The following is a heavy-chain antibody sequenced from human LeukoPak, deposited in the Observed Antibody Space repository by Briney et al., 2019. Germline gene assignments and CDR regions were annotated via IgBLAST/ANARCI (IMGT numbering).Heavy chain of an antibody. D-gene: IGHD3-16*01. CDR1: GGSISSYY. CDR2: IFYSGST. CDR3: ARRSGGGDYYFDY. Sequence: PSETLSLTCTVSGGSISSYYWSWIRQPPGKGLEWIGYIFYSGSTNHNPSLRSRVTISLDTSKNQFSLKLTSVTAADTAVYYCARRSGGGDYYFDYWGQGTLVTVSS. V-gene: IGHV4-59*08. J-gene: IGHJ4*02.